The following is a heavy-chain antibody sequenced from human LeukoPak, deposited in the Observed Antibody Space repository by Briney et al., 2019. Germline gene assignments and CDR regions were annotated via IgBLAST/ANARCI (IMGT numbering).Heavy chain of an antibody. CDR1: GFTFSSYS. Sequence: GGSLRLSCAASGFTFSSYSMNWVRQAPGKGLEWVSSISSSSSYIYYADSVKGRFTISRDNAKNSLYLQMNSLRAEDTAVYYCARDWGYYYYYGMDVWGQGTTVTISS. D-gene: IGHD3-16*01. V-gene: IGHV3-21*01. CDR3: ARDWGYYYYYGMDV. CDR2: ISSSSSYI. J-gene: IGHJ6*02.